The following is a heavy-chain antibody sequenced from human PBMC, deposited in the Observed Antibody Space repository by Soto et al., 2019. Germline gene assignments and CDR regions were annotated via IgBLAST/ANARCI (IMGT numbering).Heavy chain of an antibody. Sequence: GGSLRLSCAASGFAFSSYSMNWVRQAPGKGLEWVSYISSSSSTIYYADSVKGRFTISRDNAKNSLFLQMNSLRPEDTAVYYCARDYDSSGYCFDYWGQGTQVTVSS. D-gene: IGHD3-22*01. CDR1: GFAFSSYS. J-gene: IGHJ4*02. CDR3: ARDYDSSGYCFDY. V-gene: IGHV3-48*01. CDR2: ISSSSSTI.